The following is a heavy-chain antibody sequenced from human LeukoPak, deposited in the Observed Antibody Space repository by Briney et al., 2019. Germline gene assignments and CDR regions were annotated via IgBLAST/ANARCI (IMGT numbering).Heavy chain of an antibody. CDR1: GFTFSSYS. D-gene: IGHD5-18*01. CDR3: ARDQEVDPGYGYGLPH. V-gene: IGHV3-48*01. J-gene: IGHJ4*02. CDR2: ISSSSSTI. Sequence: GGSLRLSCAASGFTFSSYSMNWVRQAPGKGLEWVSYISSSSSTIYYADSVKGRFTISRDNAKNSLYLQMNSLRAEDTAVYYCARDQEVDPGYGYGLPHWGQGTLVTVSS.